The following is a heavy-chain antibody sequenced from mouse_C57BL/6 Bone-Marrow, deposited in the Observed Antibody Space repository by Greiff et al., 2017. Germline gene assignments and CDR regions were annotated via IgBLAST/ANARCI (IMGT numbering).Heavy chain of an antibody. CDR2: IDPENGDT. Sequence: EVQLQQSGAELVRPGASVKLSCTASGFNIKDDYMHWVKQRPEQGLEWIGWIDPENGDTEYASKFKGKATITADTSSNTTYLQLSSLTSEDTAVYYCTTPFYYYGSRRFDYWGQGTTLTVSS. V-gene: IGHV14-4*01. CDR3: TTPFYYYGSRRFDY. D-gene: IGHD1-1*01. J-gene: IGHJ2*01. CDR1: GFNIKDDY.